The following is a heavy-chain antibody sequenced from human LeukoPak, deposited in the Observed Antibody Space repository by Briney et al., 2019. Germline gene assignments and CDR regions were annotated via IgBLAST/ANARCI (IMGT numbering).Heavy chain of an antibody. Sequence: ASVKVSCKASGYTFTSYYMHWVRQAPGQGLEWMGIINPSGGSTTYAQKFQGRVTMTRDTSTSTAHMELRSLRSEDTAVYYCARDPKDDSSGYYYFDYWGQGTLVTVSS. CDR2: INPSGGST. V-gene: IGHV1-46*01. CDR3: ARDPKDDSSGYYYFDY. CDR1: GYTFTSYY. D-gene: IGHD3-22*01. J-gene: IGHJ4*02.